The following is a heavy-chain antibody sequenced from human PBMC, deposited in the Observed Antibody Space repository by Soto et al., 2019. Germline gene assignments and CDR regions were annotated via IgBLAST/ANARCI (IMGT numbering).Heavy chain of an antibody. J-gene: IGHJ5*02. CDR1: GFTFSSYG. D-gene: IGHD5-12*01. CDR3: ATVATNSYDWFDP. Sequence: GGSLRLSCAASGFTFSSYGMHWVRQAPGKGLEWVAVISYDGSNKYYADSVKGRFTISRDNSKNTLYLQMNSLRAEDTAVYYCATVATNSYDWFDPWGQGTLVTVSS. CDR2: ISYDGSNK. V-gene: IGHV3-30*03.